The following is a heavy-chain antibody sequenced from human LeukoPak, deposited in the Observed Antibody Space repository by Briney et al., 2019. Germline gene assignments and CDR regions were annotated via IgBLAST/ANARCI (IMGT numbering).Heavy chain of an antibody. D-gene: IGHD5-18*01. Sequence: GESLKISCKGSGYSFTSYWIAWVRQMPGKGLEWMGIIYPGDSDSRYSPSFQGQVTISADKSISTAYLQWSSLKASDTAMYYCARSPSGYTYGRNWFDPWGQGTLVIVSS. CDR3: ARSPSGYTYGRNWFDP. J-gene: IGHJ5*02. V-gene: IGHV5-51*01. CDR2: IYPGDSDS. CDR1: GYSFTSYW.